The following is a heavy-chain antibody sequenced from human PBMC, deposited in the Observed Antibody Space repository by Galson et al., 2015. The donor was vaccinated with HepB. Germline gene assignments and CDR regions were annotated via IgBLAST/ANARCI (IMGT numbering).Heavy chain of an antibody. CDR2: ISSSSSTI. Sequence: SLRLSCAASGFTFSSYSMNWVRQAPGKGLEWVSYISSSSSTIYYADSVKGRFTISRDNAKNSLYLQMNSLRAEDTAVYYCAREDYGDYGSPWGQGTLVTVSS. CDR3: AREDYGDYGSP. D-gene: IGHD4-17*01. V-gene: IGHV3-48*04. CDR1: GFTFSSYS. J-gene: IGHJ5*02.